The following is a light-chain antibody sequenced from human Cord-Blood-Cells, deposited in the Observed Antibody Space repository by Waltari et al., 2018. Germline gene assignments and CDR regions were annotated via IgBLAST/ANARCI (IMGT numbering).Light chain of an antibody. CDR2: RNN. Sequence: QSVLTQPPSASGTPGQRVTISCSGSSSNIGSNYVYWYQPLPGTAPKLLIYRNNQRPSGVPDQFSGSKSGTSASLAISGLRSEDEADYYCAAWDDSLSGRVFGGGTKLTVL. J-gene: IGLJ3*02. V-gene: IGLV1-47*01. CDR1: SSNIGSNY. CDR3: AAWDDSLSGRV.